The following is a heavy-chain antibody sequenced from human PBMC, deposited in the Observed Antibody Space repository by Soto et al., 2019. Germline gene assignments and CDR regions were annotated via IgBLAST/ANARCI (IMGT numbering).Heavy chain of an antibody. CDR1: GYTFTGYY. D-gene: IGHD6-13*01. V-gene: IGHV1-2*02. CDR3: ARDPNHSSSYLDY. CDR2: INPNSGGT. Sequence: QVQLVQSGAEVKKPGASVKVSCKASGYTFTGYYMHWVRQAPGQGLEWMGWINPNSGGTNYAQKFQGRVTMTSGTSISTAYMELSRLRSDDTAVYYCARDPNHSSSYLDYWGQGTLVTVSS. J-gene: IGHJ4*02.